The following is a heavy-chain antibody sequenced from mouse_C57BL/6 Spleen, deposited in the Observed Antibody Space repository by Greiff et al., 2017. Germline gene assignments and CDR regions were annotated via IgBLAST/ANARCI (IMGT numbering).Heavy chain of an antibody. CDR2: IHPNSGST. CDR3: ARSGSSWYFDV. J-gene: IGHJ1*03. CDR1: GYTFTSYW. Sequence: VQLKQPGAELVKPGASVKLSCKASGYTFTSYWMHWVKQRPGQGLEWIGMIHPNSGSTNYNEKFKSKATLTVDKSSSTAYMQLSSLTSEDSAVYYCARSGSSWYFDVWGTGTTVTVSS. V-gene: IGHV1-64*01. D-gene: IGHD1-1*01.